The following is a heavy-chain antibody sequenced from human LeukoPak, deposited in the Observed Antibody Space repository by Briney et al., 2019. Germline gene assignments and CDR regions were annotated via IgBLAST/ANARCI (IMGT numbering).Heavy chain of an antibody. CDR3: ARGKGLRFLEWSPYYYYGMDV. V-gene: IGHV4-59*12. CDR1: GGSISSYH. Sequence: PSETLSLTCTVSGGSISSYHWSWIRQPPGKGLEWIGYIYYSGSTNYNPSLKSRVTISVDTSKNQFSLKLSSVTAADTAVYYCARGKGLRFLEWSPYYYYGMDVWGQGTTVTVSS. D-gene: IGHD3-3*01. CDR2: IYYSGST. J-gene: IGHJ6*02.